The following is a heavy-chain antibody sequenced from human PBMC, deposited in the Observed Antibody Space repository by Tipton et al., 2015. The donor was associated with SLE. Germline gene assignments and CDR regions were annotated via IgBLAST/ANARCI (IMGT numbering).Heavy chain of an antibody. J-gene: IGHJ4*02. CDR3: ARQSTRGGPLMF. V-gene: IGHV4-39*07. D-gene: IGHD2-8*01. CDR2: IYYSGST. CDR1: GGSIRSSSYY. Sequence: TLSLTCTVSGGSIRSSSYYWGWIRQPPGKGLEWIGSIYYSGSTYYNPALKSRVTISVDTSKKQFSLKLSSMTAADTAVYFCARQSTRGGPLMFWGQGTLVTVSS.